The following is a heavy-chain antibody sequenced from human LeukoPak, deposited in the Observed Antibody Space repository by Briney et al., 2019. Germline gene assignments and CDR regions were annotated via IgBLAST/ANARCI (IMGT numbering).Heavy chain of an antibody. CDR2: ITRAGRI. CDR1: GGSFSGYY. V-gene: IGHV4-34*01. Sequence: SETLSLTCAVYGGSFSGYYWSWIRQPPEKGLDWIGEITRAGRINYNPALKGRVSLSLETSKNQFSFELSSMTAADTAVYYCARLPRAKVVTPAPDYWGQGTLVTVSS. D-gene: IGHD4-23*01. CDR3: ARLPRAKVVTPAPDY. J-gene: IGHJ4*02.